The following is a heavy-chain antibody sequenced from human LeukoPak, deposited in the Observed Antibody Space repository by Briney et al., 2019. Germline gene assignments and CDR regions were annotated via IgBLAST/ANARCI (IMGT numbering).Heavy chain of an antibody. Sequence: GRSLRLSCAASGFTFDGYAMHWVRQAPGKGLEWVSGISWNSGSIGYADSVKGRFTISRDNAKNSLYLQMNSLRAEDTALYYCAKAAPPYSSSWYLYDWFDPWGQGTLVTVSS. CDR3: AKAAPPYSSSWYLYDWFDP. V-gene: IGHV3-9*01. CDR1: GFTFDGYA. D-gene: IGHD6-13*01. J-gene: IGHJ5*02. CDR2: ISWNSGSI.